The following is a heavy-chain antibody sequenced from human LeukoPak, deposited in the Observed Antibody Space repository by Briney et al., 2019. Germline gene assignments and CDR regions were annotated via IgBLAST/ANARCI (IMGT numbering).Heavy chain of an antibody. D-gene: IGHD5-18*01. Sequence: PGGSLRLSCAASGFTVSSNYMSWVRQAPGKGLEWVSVIYSGGSTYYADSVKGRFTISRDNSKNTLYLQMNSLRAEDTAVYYCAKDTAMVLGYFDYWGQGTLVTVSS. CDR2: IYSGGST. CDR3: AKDTAMVLGYFDY. CDR1: GFTVSSNY. J-gene: IGHJ4*02. V-gene: IGHV3-53*01.